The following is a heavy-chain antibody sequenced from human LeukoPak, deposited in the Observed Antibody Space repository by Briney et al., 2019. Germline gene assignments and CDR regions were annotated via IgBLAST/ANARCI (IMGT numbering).Heavy chain of an antibody. J-gene: IGHJ6*02. CDR2: VNSDGSST. CDR1: GFTFSSHW. CDR3: ARGRYYGMDV. Sequence: GGSLRLSCAASGFTFSSHWMNWVRQAPGKGLVWVSRVNSDGSSTTYADSVKGRFTISRDNAKNTLYLQMNSLRAEDTAVYYCARGRYYGMDVWGQGTTVTVSS. V-gene: IGHV3-74*01.